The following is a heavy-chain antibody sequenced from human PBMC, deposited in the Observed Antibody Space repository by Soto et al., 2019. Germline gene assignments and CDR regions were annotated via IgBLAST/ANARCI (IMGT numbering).Heavy chain of an antibody. Sequence: PSETLSLTCTVSGGSISSYYWSWIRQPPGKGPEWIGYIYYSGSTNYNPSLKSRVTISVDTSKNQFSLKLSSVTAADTAVYYCARGSLYDYVWGSYRLSNWFDPWGQGTLVTVSS. CDR1: GGSISSYY. CDR2: IYYSGST. D-gene: IGHD3-16*02. V-gene: IGHV4-59*01. J-gene: IGHJ5*02. CDR3: ARGSLYDYVWGSYRLSNWFDP.